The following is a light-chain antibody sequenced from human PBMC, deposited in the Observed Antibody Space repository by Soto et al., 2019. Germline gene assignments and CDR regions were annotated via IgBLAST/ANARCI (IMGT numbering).Light chain of an antibody. J-gene: IGLJ2*01. CDR2: RNN. CDR3: VAWDDSLSAV. V-gene: IGLV1-47*01. Sequence: QSVLTQPPSASGTPGQRVTISCSGSSSNIGSNYVYWYQQLPGTAPKLLIYRNNQRPSGVPDRFSGSKSGTSASLAISGLRSEDEDDYYCVAWDDSLSAVFGGGTQLTVL. CDR1: SSNIGSNY.